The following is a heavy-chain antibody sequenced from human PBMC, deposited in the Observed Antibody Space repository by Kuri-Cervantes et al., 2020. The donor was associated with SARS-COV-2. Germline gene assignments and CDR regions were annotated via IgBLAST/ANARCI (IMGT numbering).Heavy chain of an antibody. CDR1: GGSFSGYY. Sequence: SETLSLTCAVYGGSFSGYYWSWIRQPPGKGLEWIGEINHSGSTNYNPSLKSRVTISVDTSKNQFSLKLSSVTAADTAVYYCAREYWGPGYYYMDVWGKGTTVTVSS. V-gene: IGHV4-34*01. D-gene: IGHD3-16*01. CDR3: AREYWGPGYYYMDV. J-gene: IGHJ6*03. CDR2: INHSGST.